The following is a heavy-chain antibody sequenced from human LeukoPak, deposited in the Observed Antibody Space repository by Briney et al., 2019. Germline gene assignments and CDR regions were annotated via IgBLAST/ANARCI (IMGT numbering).Heavy chain of an antibody. D-gene: IGHD3-16*02. CDR2: IYSTGNT. J-gene: IGHJ4*02. CDR1: EFTVSSNH. Sequence: GGSLRLSCAASEFTVSSNHINWVRQAPGKGLEWVSVIYSTGNTYYSDSVKGRFTISRDKSSNTVLLQMNSLRAEDTAVYYCALGSVNRYYFDYWGQGTLVTVSS. V-gene: IGHV3-53*01. CDR3: ALGSVNRYYFDY.